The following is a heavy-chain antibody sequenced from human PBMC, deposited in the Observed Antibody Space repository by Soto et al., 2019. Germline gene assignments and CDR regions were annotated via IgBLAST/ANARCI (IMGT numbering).Heavy chain of an antibody. CDR2: IYYSGRT. CDR1: GGSISDYQ. V-gene: IGHV4-59*01. J-gene: IGHJ4*02. Sequence: QVQLQESGPGLVRPSETLSLTCSVSGGSISDYQWTWIRQSPGKGLEWIGNIYYSGRTNYNPSLKSRVTISLDTSTKQFSLRLRSVTAADTAVYYCARMRGLGEISPYVDYWGQGTLVTVSS. CDR3: ARMRGLGEISPYVDY. D-gene: IGHD3-16*02.